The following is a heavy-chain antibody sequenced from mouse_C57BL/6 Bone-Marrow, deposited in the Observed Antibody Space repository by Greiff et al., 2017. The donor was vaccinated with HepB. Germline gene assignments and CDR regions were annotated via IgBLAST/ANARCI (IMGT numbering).Heavy chain of an antibody. CDR3: ARDVYYGKGYFDV. Sequence: DVKLVESGGGLVQSGRSLRLSCATSGFTFSDFYMEWVRQAPGKGLEWIAASRNKANDYTTEYSASVKGRFIVSRDTSQSILYLQMNALRAEDTAIYYCARDVYYGKGYFDVWGTGTTVTVSS. CDR2: SRNKANDYTT. CDR1: GFTFSDFY. D-gene: IGHD1-1*01. J-gene: IGHJ1*03. V-gene: IGHV7-1*01.